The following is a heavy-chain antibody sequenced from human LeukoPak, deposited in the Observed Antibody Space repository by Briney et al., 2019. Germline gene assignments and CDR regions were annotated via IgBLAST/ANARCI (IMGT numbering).Heavy chain of an antibody. CDR2: ISGSGLST. J-gene: IGHJ2*01. D-gene: IGHD3-16*01. CDR3: AKDGGWMDPSVLYWYFDL. V-gene: IGHV3-23*01. CDR1: GFIFTRYV. Sequence: GGSLRLSCGASGFIFTRYVMNWVRQSPGKGLEWVSGISGSGLSTFYADSVKGRFTISRDNSKNTLFLQMNSLRAEDTAVYYCAKDGGWMDPSVLYWYFDLWGRGTLVTVSS.